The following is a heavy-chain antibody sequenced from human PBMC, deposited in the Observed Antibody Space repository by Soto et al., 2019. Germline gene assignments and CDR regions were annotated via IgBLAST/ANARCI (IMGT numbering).Heavy chain of an antibody. J-gene: IGHJ4*02. V-gene: IGHV1-69*06. CDR2: IIPIFGPA. CDR1: GGTFNTFT. Sequence: QVHLVQSGAEVKKPGSSVKVSCKASGGTFNTFTISWVRQAPGQGLEWIGGIIPIFGPANYAQKFQGRVTITAGKSTNTAYLEVNSLTSEDTAVYYCARAAKRYFDYWGQGTLVTVSS. CDR3: ARAAKRYFDY.